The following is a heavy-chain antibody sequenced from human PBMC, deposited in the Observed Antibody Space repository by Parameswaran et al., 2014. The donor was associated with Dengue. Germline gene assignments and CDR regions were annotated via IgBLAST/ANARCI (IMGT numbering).Heavy chain of an antibody. V-gene: IGHV4-59*01. D-gene: IGHD3-3*02. J-gene: IGHJ3*02. Sequence: AISSARWIRQPPGKGLEWIGYIYYIGSTNYNPSLKSRVTISVDTSKNQFSLKLSSVTAADTAVYYCARAGPPHFWSGYHDAFDIWGQGTMVTVSS. CDR2: IYYIGST. CDR3: ARAGPPHFWSGYHDAFDI. CDR1: AISSA.